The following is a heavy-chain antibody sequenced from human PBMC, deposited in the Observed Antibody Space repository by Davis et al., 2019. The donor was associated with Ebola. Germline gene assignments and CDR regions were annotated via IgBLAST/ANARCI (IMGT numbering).Heavy chain of an antibody. J-gene: IGHJ6*02. CDR2: INPNDGRT. CDR1: GYTFTNYY. D-gene: IGHD2-2*01. V-gene: IGHV1-46*01. CDR3: AKSLSTSTADGMDV. Sequence: ASVTVSCKASGYTFTNYYMHWVRQAPGQGLEWMGMINPNDGRTIYAQKFQGRVTVTRDTSTTTVYMDLSSLRSEDAALYYCAKSLSTSTADGMDVWGQGTTVTVFS.